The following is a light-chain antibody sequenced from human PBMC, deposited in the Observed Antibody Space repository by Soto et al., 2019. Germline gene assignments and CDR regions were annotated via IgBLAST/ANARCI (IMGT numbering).Light chain of an antibody. CDR1: QSLLHSNGYNY. Sequence: DLVMTQSPLSLPVTPGEPASISCRSSQSLLHSNGYNYLDWYLQKPGQSPQLLIYLGSNRASGVPDRFSGSGSCTAFTLKISRVEAEDVGVYYCKQALQPPWTFGRGTKVEIK. V-gene: IGKV2-28*01. CDR2: LGS. J-gene: IGKJ1*01. CDR3: KQALQPPWT.